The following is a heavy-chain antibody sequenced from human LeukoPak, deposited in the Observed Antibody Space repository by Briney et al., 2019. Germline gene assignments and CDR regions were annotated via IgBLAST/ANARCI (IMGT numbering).Heavy chain of an antibody. D-gene: IGHD1-26*01. CDR1: GGSVSGYY. Sequence: SETLSLTCAVYGGSVSGYYWGWIRQPPGKWLEWIGSIYYSGSTYHTPSLKSRVNISVDTSKNQFSLKLSSVTAADTAVYYCARQTVGATPYYFDYWGQGTLVTVSS. V-gene: IGHV4-39*01. J-gene: IGHJ4*02. CDR2: IYYSGST. CDR3: ARQTVGATPYYFDY.